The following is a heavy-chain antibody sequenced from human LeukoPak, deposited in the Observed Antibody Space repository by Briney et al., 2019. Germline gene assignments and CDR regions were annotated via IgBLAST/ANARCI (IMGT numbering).Heavy chain of an antibody. Sequence: GASVKVSCKASGYTFTGYYMHWVRQAPGQGLEWTGWINPNSGGTNYAQKFQGRVTMTRDTSISTAYMELSRLRSDDTAVYYCAREGYYYDSSGYSNREGAFDIWGQGTMVTVSS. CDR3: AREGYYYDSSGYSNREGAFDI. J-gene: IGHJ3*02. V-gene: IGHV1-2*02. CDR2: INPNSGGT. CDR1: GYTFTGYY. D-gene: IGHD3-22*01.